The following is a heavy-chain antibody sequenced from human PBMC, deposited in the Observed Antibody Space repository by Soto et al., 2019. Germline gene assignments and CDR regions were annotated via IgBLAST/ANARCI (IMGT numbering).Heavy chain of an antibody. D-gene: IGHD3-22*01. CDR2: ISASGRLT. CDR1: GFSIDTYA. J-gene: IGHJ4*02. Sequence: EVQVLQSGGGLVPPGGSLRLPCAASGFSIDTYAMTWVRQAPGGGLEWISTISASGRLTYYADSVEGRFTISRDSSKNTVYLQMNSLRAEDTAVYYGATAGKDYYDSSGRGYFDYWGQGTPVTVSS. CDR3: ATAGKDYYDSSGRGYFDY. V-gene: IGHV3-23*01.